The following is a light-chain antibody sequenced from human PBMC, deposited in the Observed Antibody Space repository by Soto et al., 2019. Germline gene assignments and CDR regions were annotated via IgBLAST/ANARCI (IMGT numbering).Light chain of an antibody. CDR2: EVS. J-gene: IGKJ5*01. CDR3: MQSTQLPPT. V-gene: IGKV2D-29*02. CDR1: KSLLHITGETF. Sequence: VMTQTPLSLSVASEQPLPIFCKSSKSLLHITGETFLFWYHQKPGQSPQLLIYEVSTRASGVPDRFSGSGSGTDFTLTISRLETDDFGIYYCMQSTQLPPTFGQGTRLEIK.